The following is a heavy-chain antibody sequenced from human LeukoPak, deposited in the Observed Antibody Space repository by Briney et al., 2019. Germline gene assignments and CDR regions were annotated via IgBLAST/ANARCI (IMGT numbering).Heavy chain of an antibody. J-gene: IGHJ4*02. CDR3: ARDQQLSYCGGDCYPAN. D-gene: IGHD2-21*02. V-gene: IGHV4-61*02. CDR2: IYPSGST. Sequence: PSETLSLTCTGSGVSISSGRYFWSWIRQPPGKGLEWIGRIYPSGSTDYNPSLQSRVTMSVDTSKNQFSLKLNSVTAADTAVYYCARDQQLSYCGGDCYPANGGQGTLVTVSS. CDR1: GVSISSGRYF.